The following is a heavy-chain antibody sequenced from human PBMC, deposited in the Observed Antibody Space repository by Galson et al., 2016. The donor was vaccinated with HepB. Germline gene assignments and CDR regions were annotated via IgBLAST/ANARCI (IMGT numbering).Heavy chain of an antibody. CDR1: GGSVSRGSYY. CDR3: ARGRYAMAGGYYFDY. V-gene: IGHV4-61*01. J-gene: IGHJ4*02. Sequence: ETLSLTCIVSGGSVSRGSYYWTRIRQPPGKGLEWIGYNYNSETTYYNPSLKSRVTIAVDTSKNQCSRRLRSVTAADTAVYYCARGRYAMAGGYYFDYWGQGTLVAVSS. CDR2: NYNSETT. D-gene: IGHD5-18*01.